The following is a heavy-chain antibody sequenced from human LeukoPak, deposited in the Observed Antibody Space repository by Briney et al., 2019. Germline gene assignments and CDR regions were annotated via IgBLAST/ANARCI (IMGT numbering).Heavy chain of an antibody. Sequence: SETLSLTCTVSGGSISSYYWSWIRQPPGKGLEWIGEINHSGSTNYNPSLKSRVTISVDTSKNQFSLKLSSVTAADTAVYYCARERDGNFDYWGQGTLVTVSS. J-gene: IGHJ4*02. CDR2: INHSGST. V-gene: IGHV4-34*01. CDR3: ARERDGNFDY. CDR1: GGSISSYY. D-gene: IGHD1-1*01.